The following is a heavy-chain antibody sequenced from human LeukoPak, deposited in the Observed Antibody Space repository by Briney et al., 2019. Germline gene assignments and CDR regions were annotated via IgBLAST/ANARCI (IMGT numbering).Heavy chain of an antibody. D-gene: IGHD3-3*01. Sequence: GGSLRLSCAASGFTFSNYHMNWVRQAPGKGLEWVSFISGSSSYICYADSVKGRFTISRDNAKNSLYLQMNSLRAEDTAVYYCARDTPLEVAVFGVVNLGFDLWGRGTLVTVSS. CDR1: GFTFSNYH. CDR2: ISGSSSYI. J-gene: IGHJ2*01. V-gene: IGHV3-21*01. CDR3: ARDTPLEVAVFGVVNLGFDL.